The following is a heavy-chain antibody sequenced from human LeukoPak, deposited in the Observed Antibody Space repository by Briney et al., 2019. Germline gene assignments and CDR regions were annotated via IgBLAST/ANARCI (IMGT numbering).Heavy chain of an antibody. J-gene: IGHJ4*02. V-gene: IGHV4-34*01. CDR3: ARGSGSAPGY. CDR1: GGSISPYF. CDR2: INHSGST. D-gene: IGHD1-26*01. Sequence: SETLSLTCTVSGGSISPYFWSWIRQPPGKGLEWIGEINHSGSTNYNPSLKSRVTISVDTSKNQFSLKLSSVTAADTAVYYCARGSGSAPGYWGQGTLVTVSS.